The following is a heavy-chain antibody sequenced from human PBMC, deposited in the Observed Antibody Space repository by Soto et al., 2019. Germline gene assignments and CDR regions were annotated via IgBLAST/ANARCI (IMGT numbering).Heavy chain of an antibody. CDR1: GLTFSDYY. CDR2: ISSSGSTI. D-gene: IGHD3-3*01. V-gene: IGHV3-11*01. J-gene: IGHJ4*02. CDR3: ARAGITIFGVVVHDFDY. Sequence: GGSPRLSCAASGLTFSDYYMSWIRQAPGKGLEWVSYISSSGSTIYYADSVKGRFTISRDNAKNSLYLQMNSLRAEDTAVYYCARAGITIFGVVVHDFDYWGQGTLVTVSS.